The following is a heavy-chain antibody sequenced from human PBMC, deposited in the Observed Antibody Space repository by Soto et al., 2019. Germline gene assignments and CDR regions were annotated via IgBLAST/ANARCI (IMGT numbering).Heavy chain of an antibody. CDR2: IYYSGST. Sequence: PSETLSLTCTVSGGSISSSSYYWGWIRQPPGKGLEWIGSIYYSGSTYYNPSLKSRITISVDTSKKQFSLKLSSVTAAEKAVYYCSREVVVAASNYYYYYGMDVWGQGTTVTVSS. J-gene: IGHJ6*02. CDR1: GGSISSSSYY. V-gene: IGHV4-39*02. D-gene: IGHD2-15*01. CDR3: SREVVVAASNYYYYYGMDV.